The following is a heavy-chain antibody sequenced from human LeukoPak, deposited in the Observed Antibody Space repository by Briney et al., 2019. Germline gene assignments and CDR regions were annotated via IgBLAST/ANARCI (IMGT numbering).Heavy chain of an antibody. CDR1: GFTFSSYW. CDR3: AKATGVATILQAFDY. D-gene: IGHD5-24*01. CDR2: IYSDGSST. V-gene: IGHV3-74*01. Sequence: GGSLRLSCAASGFTFSSYWMHWVRQAPGKGLVWVSRIYSDGSSTSYADSVKGRFTISRDNAKNTLYLQMNSLRAEDTAVYYCAKATGVATILQAFDYWGQGTLVTVSS. J-gene: IGHJ4*02.